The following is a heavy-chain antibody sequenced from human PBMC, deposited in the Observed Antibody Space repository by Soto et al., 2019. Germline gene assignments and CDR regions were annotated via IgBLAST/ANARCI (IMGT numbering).Heavy chain of an antibody. V-gene: IGHV1-18*01. D-gene: IGHD3-9*01. Sequence: ASVKVSCKASGYTFTSYGISWVRQAPGQGLEWMGWISAYNGNTNYAQKLQGRVTMTTDTSTSTAYMELRSLRSDDTAVYYCARETLAYDILPGDAFDIWGQGTMVTVSS. CDR2: ISAYNGNT. J-gene: IGHJ3*02. CDR1: GYTFTSYG. CDR3: ARETLAYDILPGDAFDI.